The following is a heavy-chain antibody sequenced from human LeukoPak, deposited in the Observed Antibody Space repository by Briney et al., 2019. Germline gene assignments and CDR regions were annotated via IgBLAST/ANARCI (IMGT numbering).Heavy chain of an antibody. J-gene: IGHJ4*02. D-gene: IGHD5-12*01. CDR2: ISSNGGST. V-gene: IGHV3-64D*06. CDR3: VKDARGYSGYDQGNY. CDR1: GFTFSSYA. Sequence: GGSLRLSCSASGFTFSSYAMHWVRQAPGKGLEYVSAISSNGGSTYYADSVKGRFTISRDKSKNTLYLQMSGLRAEDTAVYYCVKDARGYSGYDQGNYWGQGTLVTVSS.